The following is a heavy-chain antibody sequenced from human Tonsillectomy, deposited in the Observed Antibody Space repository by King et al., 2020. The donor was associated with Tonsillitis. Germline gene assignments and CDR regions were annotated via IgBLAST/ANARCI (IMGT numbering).Heavy chain of an antibody. CDR2: ISGSGGST. Sequence: VQLVESGGGLVQPGGSLRLSCAASGFTFRSYAMSWVRQAPGKGLEWVSAISGSGGSTYYADSVMGRFTISRDKSKNTLYLQMNSLRVEDTAVYYCAKDPYCSSISCYSEAFDYWGQGTLVTVSS. CDR1: GFTFRSYA. CDR3: AKDPYCSSISCYSEAFDY. V-gene: IGHV3-23*04. D-gene: IGHD2-2*02. J-gene: IGHJ4*02.